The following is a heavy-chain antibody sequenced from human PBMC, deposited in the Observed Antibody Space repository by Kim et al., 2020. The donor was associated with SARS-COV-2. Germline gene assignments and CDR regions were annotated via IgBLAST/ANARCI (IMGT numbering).Heavy chain of an antibody. V-gene: IGHV3-23*01. CDR3: AKREGVVVAAQWVDYFDY. D-gene: IGHD2-15*01. J-gene: IGHJ4*02. Sequence: GGSLRLSCAASGFTFSSYAMSWVRQAPGKGLEWVSAISGSGGSTYYADSVKGRFTISRDNSKNTLYLQMNSLRAEDTAVYYCAKREGVVVAAQWVDYFDYWGQGTLVTVSS. CDR2: ISGSGGST. CDR1: GFTFSSYA.